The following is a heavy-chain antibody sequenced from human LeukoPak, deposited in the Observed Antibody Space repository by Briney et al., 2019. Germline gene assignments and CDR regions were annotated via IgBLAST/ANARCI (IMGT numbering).Heavy chain of an antibody. V-gene: IGHV3-11*01. CDR1: GFTFSDYY. D-gene: IGHD4-17*01. CDR3: AKAPTVAPEYFQH. J-gene: IGHJ1*01. CDR2: ISSSGSTI. Sequence: PGGSLRLSCAASGFTFSDYYMSWIRQAPGKGLEWVSYISSSGSTIYYADSVKGRFTISRDNAKDSLYLQMNSLRAEDTAVYYCAKAPTVAPEYFQHWGQGTLVTVSS.